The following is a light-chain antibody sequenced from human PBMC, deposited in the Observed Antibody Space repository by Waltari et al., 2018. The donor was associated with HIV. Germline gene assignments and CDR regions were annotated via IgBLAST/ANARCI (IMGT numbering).Light chain of an antibody. CDR1: QSVGSY. CDR3: QHRSNWPPVA. CDR2: DAS. J-gene: IGKJ5*01. V-gene: IGKV3-11*01. Sequence: EIVLTQSPATLSLSPGERATLSCRASQSVGSYLGWYQQKPGQAPRLLIYDASNRATVIPARFSGSGSGTDCTLTINSLEPEDFAVYYCQHRSNWPPVAFGQGTRLEIK.